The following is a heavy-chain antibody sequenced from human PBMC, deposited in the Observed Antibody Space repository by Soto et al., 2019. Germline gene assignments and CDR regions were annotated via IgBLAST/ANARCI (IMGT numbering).Heavy chain of an antibody. CDR3: ARSDFWSGYYTDY. CDR1: GGSISSGDYH. CDR2: VYYTGNT. J-gene: IGHJ4*02. Sequence: SETLSLTCAVSGGSISSGDYHWSWIRQPPGKGLEWIGFVYYTGNTYYNPSLKSRVTISVDTSKNQFSLKLSSVTAADTAVYYCARSDFWSGYYTDYWGQGTLVTVSS. D-gene: IGHD3-3*01. V-gene: IGHV4-30-4*08.